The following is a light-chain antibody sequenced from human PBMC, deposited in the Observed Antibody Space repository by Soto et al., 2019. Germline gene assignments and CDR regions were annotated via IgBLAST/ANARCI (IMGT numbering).Light chain of an antibody. J-gene: IGKJ1*01. CDR1: QSITSN. Sequence: DIQMAQSPSSPSASVGEGVTLPCRASQSITSNLNWYQQKPGKAPKLLIYDATSLQGGVPSRFRGSGSGADFTLTISSLQPEDFATYICQQSYSIPWTFGQGTKVDIK. CDR2: DAT. V-gene: IGKV1-39*01. CDR3: QQSYSIPWT.